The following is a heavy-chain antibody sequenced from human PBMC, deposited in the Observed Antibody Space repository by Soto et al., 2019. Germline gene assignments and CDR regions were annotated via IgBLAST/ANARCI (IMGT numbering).Heavy chain of an antibody. CDR3: ARDARYNWNWGDVPRMDV. D-gene: IGHD1-7*01. CDR1: GYTFTSYG. Sequence: QVQLVQSGAEVKKPGASVKVSCKASGYTFTSYGISWVRQAPGQGLEWMGWISAYNGNTNYAQKPQGRVTMTTDTYPSTDYMELRSLRSDDTAVYYCARDARYNWNWGDVPRMDVWGQGTAVTVSS. V-gene: IGHV1-18*01. CDR2: ISAYNGNT. J-gene: IGHJ6*02.